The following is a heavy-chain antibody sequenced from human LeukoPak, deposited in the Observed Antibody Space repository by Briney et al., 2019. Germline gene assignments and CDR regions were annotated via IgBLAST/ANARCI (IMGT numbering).Heavy chain of an antibody. Sequence: GGSLRLSCAASGSTFSSYTMNWVRQAPGKGLEWVSYIGDTSGIYYADSVKGRFTISRDNAKNSLYLQMNSLRDEDTAVYYCARELSMDVWGQGTTVTVSS. J-gene: IGHJ6*02. V-gene: IGHV3-48*02. CDR2: IGDTSGI. CDR1: GSTFSSYT. CDR3: ARELSMDV.